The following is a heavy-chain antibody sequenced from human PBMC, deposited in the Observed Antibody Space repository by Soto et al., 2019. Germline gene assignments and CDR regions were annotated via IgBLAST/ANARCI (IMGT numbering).Heavy chain of an antibody. CDR2: ISSSSSTI. V-gene: IGHV3-48*01. J-gene: IGHJ3*02. CDR3: ARDPTSVIVLMVYAMHDAFDI. CDR1: GFTFSTYS. D-gene: IGHD2-8*01. Sequence: EAQLVESGGGLVQPGGALRLSCAASGFTFSTYSMNWFRQTPGKGLEWVSYISSSSSTIYYAESVKGRFTISRDNAKNSLYRQMNSLRAEDTAVYYCARDPTSVIVLMVYAMHDAFDIWGRWTAVTVS.